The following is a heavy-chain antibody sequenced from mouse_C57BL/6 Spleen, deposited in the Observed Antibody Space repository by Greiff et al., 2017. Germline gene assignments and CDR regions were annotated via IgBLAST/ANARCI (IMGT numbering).Heavy chain of an antibody. CDR2: ISDGSSYT. V-gene: IGHV5-4*01. CDR1: GFTFSSYA. D-gene: IGHD2-1*01. Sequence: EVQLQESGGGLVKPGGSLKLSCAASGFTFSSYAMSWVRQTPEKRLEWVATISDGSSYTYYPDNVKGRFTISRDNAKNNLYLQMSHLKSEDIAMYYCARDGNYVYYFDYWGQGTTLTVSS. CDR3: ARDGNYVYYFDY. J-gene: IGHJ2*01.